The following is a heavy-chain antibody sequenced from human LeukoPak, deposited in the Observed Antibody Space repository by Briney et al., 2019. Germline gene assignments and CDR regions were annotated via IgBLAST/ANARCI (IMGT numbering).Heavy chain of an antibody. CDR2: ISGSGGST. D-gene: IGHD3-9*01. J-gene: IGHJ4*02. CDR1: GFTFSSYA. Sequence: PGGSLRLSCAASGFTFSSYAMSWVRQAPGKGLEWVSAISGSGGSTYYADSVKGRFTISGDNSKNTLYLQMNSLRAEDTAVYYCAKRSRALRYFDWLLDYWGQGTLVTVSS. CDR3: AKRSRALRYFDWLLDY. V-gene: IGHV3-23*01.